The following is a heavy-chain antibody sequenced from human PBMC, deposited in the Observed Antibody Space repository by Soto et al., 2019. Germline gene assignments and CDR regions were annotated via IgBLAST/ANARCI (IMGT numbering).Heavy chain of an antibody. V-gene: IGHV1-3*04. CDR2: IDTGNGKA. J-gene: IGHJ4*02. CDR3: ARVKAMKSDY. Sequence: QVQLVQSGGEVKKPGASVKISCKTSGYTFSEFPIHWVRQAPGQGLEWMGWIDTGNGKARYSQKFRGRATITRDTAASTVFLDLRSLTSEDTAVVFCARVKAMKSDYWGQGTLVAVSS. CDR1: GYTFSEFP.